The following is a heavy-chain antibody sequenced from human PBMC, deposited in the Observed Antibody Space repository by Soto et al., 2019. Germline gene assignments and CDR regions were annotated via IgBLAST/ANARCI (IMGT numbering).Heavy chain of an antibody. D-gene: IGHD1-26*01. Sequence: ASVKVSCKASGYTFTGYYMHWVRKAPGQGLEWMGWINPNSGGTNYAQKFQGRVTMTRDTSISTAYMELSRLRSDDTAVYYCARAYSGSYYYYYGMDVWGQGTTVTVSS. CDR2: INPNSGGT. J-gene: IGHJ6*02. CDR1: GYTFTGYY. V-gene: IGHV1-2*02. CDR3: ARAYSGSYYYYYGMDV.